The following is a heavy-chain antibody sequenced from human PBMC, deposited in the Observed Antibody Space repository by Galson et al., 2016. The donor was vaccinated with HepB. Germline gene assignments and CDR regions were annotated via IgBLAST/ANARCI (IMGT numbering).Heavy chain of an antibody. CDR3: ARIRSGYSYGHDS. J-gene: IGHJ4*02. CDR2: IGWDGDK. D-gene: IGHD5-18*01. Sequence: PALVKPTQTLTLTCSFSGFSLSTSGMSVSWIRQPPGKALEWLALIGWDGDKYYTTSLKSRLTISKDTSKNLVVLMMTNMDPADTATYYCARIRSGYSYGHDSWGQGTLVTVSS. V-gene: IGHV2-70*01. CDR1: GFSLSTSGMS.